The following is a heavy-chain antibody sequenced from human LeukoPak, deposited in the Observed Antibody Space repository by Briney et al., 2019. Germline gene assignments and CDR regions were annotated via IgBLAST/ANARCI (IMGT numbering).Heavy chain of an antibody. CDR1: GGSISSSSYY. CDR3: ARGLGSSWYGAPFDY. CDR2: IYYSGST. V-gene: IGHV4-39*07. D-gene: IGHD6-13*01. Sequence: SETLSLTCTVSGGSISSSSYYWGWIRQPPGKGLEWIGSIYYSGSTYYNPSLKSRVTISVDTSKNRFSLKLSFVTAADTAVYYCARGLGSSWYGAPFDYWGQGTLVTVSS. J-gene: IGHJ4*02.